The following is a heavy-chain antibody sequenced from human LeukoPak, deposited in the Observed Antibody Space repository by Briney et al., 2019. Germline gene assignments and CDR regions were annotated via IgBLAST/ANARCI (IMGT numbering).Heavy chain of an antibody. CDR1: GGSFSGYY. J-gene: IGHJ4*02. CDR3: ARSDYGDYGFDY. Sequence: SETLSLTCAVYGGSFSGYYWSWIRQPPGKGLEWIGYIYYSGSTYYNPSLKSRVTISVDTSKNQFSLKLSSVTAADTAVYYCARSDYGDYGFDYWGQGTLVTVSS. V-gene: IGHV4-34*09. D-gene: IGHD4-17*01. CDR2: IYYSGST.